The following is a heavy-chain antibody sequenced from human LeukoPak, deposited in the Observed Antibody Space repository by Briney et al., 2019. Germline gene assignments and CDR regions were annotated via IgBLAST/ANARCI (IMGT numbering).Heavy chain of an antibody. V-gene: IGHV1-69*05. CDR2: IIPIFGTA. Sequence: GASVKVSCKASGGTFSSYAISWVRQAPGQGLEWMGGIIPIFGTANYAQKFQGRVTMTRDTSTSTVYMELSSLRSEDTAVYYCALWFGELAGGYFDYWGQGTLVTVSS. J-gene: IGHJ4*02. CDR1: GGTFSSYA. CDR3: ALWFGELAGGYFDY. D-gene: IGHD3-10*01.